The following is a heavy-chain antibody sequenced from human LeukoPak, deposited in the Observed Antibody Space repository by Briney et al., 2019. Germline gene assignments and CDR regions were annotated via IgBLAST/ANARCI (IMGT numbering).Heavy chain of an antibody. V-gene: IGHV3-23*01. D-gene: IGHD2-2*01. Sequence: PGGSLRLSCAASGFTFSSYAMSWVRQAPGKGLEWVSAISGSGGSTYYADSVKGRFTISRDNSKNTLYLQMNSLRAEDTAVYYCAKSKGYCSSTSCYYWFDPRGQGTLVTVSS. CDR1: GFTFSSYA. CDR3: AKSKGYCSSTSCYYWFDP. J-gene: IGHJ5*02. CDR2: ISGSGGST.